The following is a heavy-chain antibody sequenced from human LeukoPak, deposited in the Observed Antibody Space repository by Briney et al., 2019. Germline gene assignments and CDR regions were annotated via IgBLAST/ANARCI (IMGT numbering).Heavy chain of an antibody. J-gene: IGHJ4*02. CDR2: IYYSGST. CDR3: ASPTTMTTAIEY. D-gene: IGHD4-17*01. V-gene: IGHV4-39*01. Sequence: SETLSLTCTVSGXSIXXXSXXWXXXRKPXGKGLEWIGSIYYSGSTYYNPSLKSRVTISVDTSKNQFSLKLGSVTAADTAVYYCASPTTMTTAIEYWGQGTLVTVSS. CDR1: GXSIXXXSXX.